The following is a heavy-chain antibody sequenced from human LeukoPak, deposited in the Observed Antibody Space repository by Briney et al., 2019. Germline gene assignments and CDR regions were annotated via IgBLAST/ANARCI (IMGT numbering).Heavy chain of an antibody. Sequence: PGGSLRLSCAVSGFTFSGHAMHWVRQAPGKGLEWVAIISYDGRNTYYADSVKGRFTISRANSKNTLYLQMNSLRAEDAAVYYCARGSTSCWSYLDYWGQGTLVTVSS. CDR1: GFTFSGHA. CDR3: ARGSTSCWSYLDY. CDR2: ISYDGRNT. J-gene: IGHJ4*02. V-gene: IGHV3-33*01. D-gene: IGHD2-2*01.